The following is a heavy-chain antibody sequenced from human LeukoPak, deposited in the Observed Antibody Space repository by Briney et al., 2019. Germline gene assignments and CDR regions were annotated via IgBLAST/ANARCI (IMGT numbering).Heavy chain of an antibody. D-gene: IGHD3-22*01. V-gene: IGHV1-8*01. J-gene: IGHJ4*02. CDR2: MNPNSGNT. Sequence: ASVKVSCKASGYTFTSYDINWVRQATGQGLEWMGWMNPNSGNTGYAQKFQGRVTMTRNTSISTAYMELSSLRSEDTAVYNCARGKYYYEDLDYWGQGTLVTVSS. CDR1: GYTFTSYD. CDR3: ARGKYYYEDLDY.